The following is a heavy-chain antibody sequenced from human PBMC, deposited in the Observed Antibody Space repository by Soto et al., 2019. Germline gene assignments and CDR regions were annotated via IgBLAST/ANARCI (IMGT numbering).Heavy chain of an antibody. CDR3: TRTYYYYYMDV. V-gene: IGHV4-34*01. CDR2: INHSGST. CDR1: GGSFSGYY. J-gene: IGHJ6*03. Sequence: PSETLSLTCAVYGGSFSGYYWSWIRQPPGKGLEWIGEINHSGSTNYNPSLKSRVTISVDTSKNQFSLKLSSVTAADTAVYYCTRTYYYYYMDVWGKGTTVTVSS.